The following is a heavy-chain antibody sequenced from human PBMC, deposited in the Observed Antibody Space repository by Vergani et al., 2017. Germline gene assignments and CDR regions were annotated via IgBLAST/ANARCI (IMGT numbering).Heavy chain of an antibody. CDR3: ARVAHRRRPGCSGGSCYSRSREAYYYYMDV. V-gene: IGHV4-59*01. CDR1: GGSISSYY. Sequence: QVQLQESGPGLVKPSETLSLTCTVSGGSISSYYWSWIRQPPGKGLEWIGYIYYSGSTNYNPSLKSRVTISVDTSKNQFSLKLSSVTAADTAGYYCARVAHRRRPGCSGGSCYSRSREAYYYYMDVWGKGTTVTVSS. CDR2: IYYSGST. D-gene: IGHD2-15*01. J-gene: IGHJ6*03.